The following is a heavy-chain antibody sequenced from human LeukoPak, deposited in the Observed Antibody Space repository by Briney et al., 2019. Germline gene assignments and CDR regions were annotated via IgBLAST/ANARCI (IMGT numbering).Heavy chain of an antibody. CDR1: GFTFSSYS. J-gene: IGHJ3*02. V-gene: IGHV3-21*01. CDR3: ASLDTYYDFWSGAHDAFDI. CDR2: ISSSSSYI. D-gene: IGHD3-3*01. Sequence: GGSLRLSCVASGFTFSSYSMNWVRQAPGKGLEWVSSISSSSSYIYYADSVKGRFTISRDNAKNSLYLQMNSLRAEDTAVYYCASLDTYYDFWSGAHDAFDIWGQGTMVTVSS.